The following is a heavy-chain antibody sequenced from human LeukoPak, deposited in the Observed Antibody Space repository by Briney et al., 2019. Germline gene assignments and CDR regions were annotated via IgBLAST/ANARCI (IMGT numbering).Heavy chain of an antibody. J-gene: IGHJ6*03. D-gene: IGHD4-17*01. CDR3: AKFDTVTTKLFYYYYYMDV. V-gene: IGHV3-21*04. Sequence: GGSLRLSCAASGFTFSSYSMNWVRQGPGKGLEWVSSISSSSSYIYSADSVKGRFTISRDNAKNSLYLQMNSLRAEDTAVYYCAKFDTVTTKLFYYYYYMDVWGKGTTVTVSS. CDR1: GFTFSSYS. CDR2: ISSSSSYI.